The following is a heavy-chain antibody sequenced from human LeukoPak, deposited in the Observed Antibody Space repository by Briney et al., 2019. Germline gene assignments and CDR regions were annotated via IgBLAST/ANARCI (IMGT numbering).Heavy chain of an antibody. Sequence: GGSLRLSCAASGFIFTRYSMNWVRQAPGKGGECISYITSDSSTIFNADSVKGRFTIFRDNAKNSLFLQMNSPRAEDTAVYYCARDYGDFRTVPFDQWGQGTLVTVSS. J-gene: IGHJ4*02. CDR2: ITSDSSTI. V-gene: IGHV3-48*04. CDR3: ARDYGDFRTVPFDQ. D-gene: IGHD4-17*01. CDR1: GFIFTRYS.